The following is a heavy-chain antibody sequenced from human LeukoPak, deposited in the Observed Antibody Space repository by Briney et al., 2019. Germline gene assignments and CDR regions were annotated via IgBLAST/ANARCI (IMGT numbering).Heavy chain of an antibody. J-gene: IGHJ4*02. Sequence: EGSLRLSCAASGFTVSNNYMSWVRQAPGKGLEWVSVIYSGGSTYYADSVKGRFTISRDNSRNTMYLQMNSLRAEDTAVYYCARRATANSGYHFDYWGQGTLVTVSS. CDR2: IYSGGST. CDR1: GFTVSNNY. D-gene: IGHD3-22*01. V-gene: IGHV3-66*01. CDR3: ARRATANSGYHFDY.